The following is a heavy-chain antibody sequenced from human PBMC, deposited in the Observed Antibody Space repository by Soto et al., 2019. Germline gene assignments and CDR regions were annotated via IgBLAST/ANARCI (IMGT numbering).Heavy chain of an antibody. V-gene: IGHV1-24*01. CDR3: ATALELQKYYYYYGMDV. CDR1: GYTLTELS. CDR2: FDPEDGET. J-gene: IGHJ6*02. D-gene: IGHD1-26*01. Sequence: ASVKVSCKVSGYTLTELSMHWVRQAPGKGLEWMGGFDPEDGETIYAQKFQGRVTMTEDTSTDTAYMELSSLRSEDTAVYYCATALELQKYYYYYGMDVWGQGTTVTVSS.